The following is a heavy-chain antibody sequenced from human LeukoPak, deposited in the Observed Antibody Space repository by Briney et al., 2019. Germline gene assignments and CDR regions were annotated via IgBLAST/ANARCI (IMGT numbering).Heavy chain of an antibody. CDR1: GFTFSRFA. Sequence: PGGSLRLSCANSGFTFSRFAMSWVRQAPGKGLEWVSTISTSGASTYYADSVRGRFTISRDNSKNTLYLQMKSLRAEDTAVYYCAKDWKDYGDFHAFDVWGKGTTVTVSS. CDR2: ISTSGAST. CDR3: AKDWKDYGDFHAFDV. D-gene: IGHD4-17*01. V-gene: IGHV3-23*01. J-gene: IGHJ6*04.